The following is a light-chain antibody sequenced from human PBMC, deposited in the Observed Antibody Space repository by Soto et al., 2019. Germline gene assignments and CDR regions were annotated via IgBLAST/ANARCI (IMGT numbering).Light chain of an antibody. CDR1: SGSIASNY. V-gene: IGLV6-57*03. Sequence: NFMLTQPHSVSESPGKTVTISCTRSSGSIASNYVQWYQQRPGSAPTTVIYEDNQRPSGVPDRFSGSIDSSSNSASLTISGLKTEDEADYDCQSSDSSNAYVFGTGTKLTVL. CDR3: QSSDSSNAYV. CDR2: EDN. J-gene: IGLJ1*01.